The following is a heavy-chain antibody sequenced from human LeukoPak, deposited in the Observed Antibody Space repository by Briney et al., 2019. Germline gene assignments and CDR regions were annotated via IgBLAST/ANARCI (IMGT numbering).Heavy chain of an antibody. CDR1: GYTFTSYG. CDR2: ISAYNGNT. V-gene: IGHV1-18*01. Sequence: ASVTVSCTASGYTFTSYGISWVRQAPGQGLEWMGWISAYNGNTNYAQKLQGRVTMTTDTSTSTAYIELRSLRSDDTAVYYCARDRIQLWLLADGMDVWGQGTTVTVSS. D-gene: IGHD5-18*01. CDR3: ARDRIQLWLLADGMDV. J-gene: IGHJ6*02.